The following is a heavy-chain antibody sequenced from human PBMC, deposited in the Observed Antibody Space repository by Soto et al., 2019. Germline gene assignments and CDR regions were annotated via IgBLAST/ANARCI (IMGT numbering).Heavy chain of an antibody. CDR3: VRDLSAGLGSSFWY. CDR2: ISTDNGNT. D-gene: IGHD1-26*01. CDR1: GYTFTSYG. J-gene: IGHJ4*02. V-gene: IGHV1-18*01. Sequence: ASVKVSCKASGYTFTSYGISWVRQAPGQGLEWMGWISTDNGNTNYAQKFQGRVTMTTDTSTSTAYMELRSLRSDDTAVYYCVRDLSAGLGSSFWYWGQGTLVTVSS.